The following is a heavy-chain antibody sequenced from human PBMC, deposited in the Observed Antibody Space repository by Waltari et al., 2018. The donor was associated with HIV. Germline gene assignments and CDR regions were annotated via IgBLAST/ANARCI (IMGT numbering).Heavy chain of an antibody. V-gene: IGHV1-3*01. D-gene: IGHD2-15*01. CDR2: VNPDNGNT. CDR1: GYNFTSYG. J-gene: IGHJ4*02. Sequence: QVQLVQSGAEVKKPGASVTVSCKASGYNFTSYGIHWVRQAPGQRLEWMAWVNPDNGNTKYSRIVQARLTVTRDTFTNTAYMALSSLRSEETAIYYCVTGPTCSGGTCYSFFDYWGQGTVVSVSS. CDR3: VTGPTCSGGTCYSFFDY.